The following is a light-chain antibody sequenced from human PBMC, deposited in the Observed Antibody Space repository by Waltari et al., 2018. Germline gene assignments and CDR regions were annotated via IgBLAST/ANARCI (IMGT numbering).Light chain of an antibody. V-gene: IGLV1-47*01. CDR3: AAWDDSLSAHVV. CDR2: RNN. J-gene: IGLJ2*01. CDR1: SSNIGRNY. Sequence: QSVLTQPPSASGTPGQRVTISCSGSSSNIGRNYVYWYQQLPGTAPKLLIYRNNQRPSGVPDRFSGSKSGTSASRAISGLRSEDEADYYCAAWDDSLSAHVVFGGGTKLTVL.